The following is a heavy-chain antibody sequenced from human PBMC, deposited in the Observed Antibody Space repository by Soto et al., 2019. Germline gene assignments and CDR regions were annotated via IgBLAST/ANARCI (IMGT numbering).Heavy chain of an antibody. J-gene: IGHJ5*02. CDR3: AKPGVLRYFDWLVDP. D-gene: IGHD3-9*01. Sequence: NPGGSLRLSCAASGFTFSDYYMSWIRQAPGKGLEWVSYISSSGSTIYYADSVKGRFTISRDNAKNSLYLQMNSLRAEDTAVYYCAKPGVLRYFDWLVDPWGQGTLVTVSS. V-gene: IGHV3-11*01. CDR2: ISSSGSTI. CDR1: GFTFSDYY.